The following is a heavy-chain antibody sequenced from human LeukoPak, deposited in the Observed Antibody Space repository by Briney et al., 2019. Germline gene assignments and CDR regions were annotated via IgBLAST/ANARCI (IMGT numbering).Heavy chain of an antibody. D-gene: IGHD5-18*01. CDR1: GFTFSSYW. V-gene: IGHV3-7*05. CDR2: INQDGSEK. Sequence: GGSLRLSCVASGFTFSSYWMAWVRQAPGKGLGWVANINQDGSEKNYVDSVKGRFTISRDNAKNSLCLQMNSLRAEDTAVYYCARDRGYSTFDMWGQGTMVTVSS. J-gene: IGHJ3*02. CDR3: ARDRGYSTFDM.